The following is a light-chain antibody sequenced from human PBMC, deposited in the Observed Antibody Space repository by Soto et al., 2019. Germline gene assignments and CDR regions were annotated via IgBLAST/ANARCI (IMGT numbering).Light chain of an antibody. V-gene: IGLV1-51*01. CDR2: DNS. J-gene: IGLJ2*01. CDR1: SSNIGDNF. CDR3: AKWDSKLSAVV. Sequence: QSVLTQPPSMSAAPGQKVPISCSGSSSNIGDNFVSWYQHLPGTAPKLLIFDNSQRPSEIPDRFFGSKSGTIATLAITGPQTGDEAVYYCAKWDSKLSAVVFGGGTKLTVL.